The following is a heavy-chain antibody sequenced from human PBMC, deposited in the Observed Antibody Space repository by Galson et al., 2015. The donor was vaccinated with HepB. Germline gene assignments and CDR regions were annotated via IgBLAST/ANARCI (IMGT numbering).Heavy chain of an antibody. D-gene: IGHD6-19*01. J-gene: IGHJ4*02. V-gene: IGHV3-30*04. Sequence: SLRLSCAASGFTFSSYAMHWVRQAPGKGLEWVAVISYDGSDKYYADSVKGRFTISRDNSKNTLYLQMNSLRAEDTAVYYCARDLGAMAGRISQAWGSYFDYWGQGTLFTVSS. CDR2: ISYDGSDK. CDR3: ARDLGAMAGRISQAWGSYFDY. CDR1: GFTFSSYA.